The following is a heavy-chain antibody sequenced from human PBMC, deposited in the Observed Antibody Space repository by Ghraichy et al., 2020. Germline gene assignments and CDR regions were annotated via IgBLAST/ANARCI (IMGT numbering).Heavy chain of an antibody. V-gene: IGHV3-21*01. Sequence: GGSLRLSCAASGFTFSSYSMNWVRQAPGKGLEWVSSISSTTGYIYYADSVKGRFTISRDNAKNSLYLQMNSLRAEDTAVYYCARDSDYYDSSGYYVLDYWGQGKLVTVSS. CDR3: ARDSDYYDSSGYYVLDY. CDR2: ISSTTGYI. D-gene: IGHD3-22*01. CDR1: GFTFSSYS. J-gene: IGHJ4*02.